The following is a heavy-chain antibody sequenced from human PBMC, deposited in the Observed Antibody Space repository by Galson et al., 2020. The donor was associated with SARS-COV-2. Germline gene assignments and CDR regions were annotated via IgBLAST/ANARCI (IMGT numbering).Heavy chain of an antibody. D-gene: IGHD3-9*01. CDR2: INPKSGGT. Sequence: ASVKVSCKASGYTFTDYYIHWVRQAPGQGLEWMGWINPKSGGTNYAQKLEGRVTMTRDKTITTAYMELSRLRADDTAVYYWARLMYYDVLTGYIVVVWGKGTMGTVSS. CDR1: GYTFTDYY. CDR3: ARLMYYDVLTGYIVVV. V-gene: IGHV1-2*02. J-gene: IGHJ6*04.